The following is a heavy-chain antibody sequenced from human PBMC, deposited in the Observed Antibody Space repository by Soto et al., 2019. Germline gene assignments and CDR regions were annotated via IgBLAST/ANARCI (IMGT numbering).Heavy chain of an antibody. CDR1: VASGSSFY. CDR3: AREVAAPLGWFDP. V-gene: IGHV4-4*07. D-gene: IGHD6-19*01. Sequence: PSETLSLTGSVSVASGSSFYWSWIRQPAGKGLEWIGRVHSSGYTDFNPSLRSRVTMSVDTSRNQFSLKVTSMTAADTAVYYCAREVAAPLGWFDPWAQGTLVTVSS. CDR2: VHSSGYT. J-gene: IGHJ5*02.